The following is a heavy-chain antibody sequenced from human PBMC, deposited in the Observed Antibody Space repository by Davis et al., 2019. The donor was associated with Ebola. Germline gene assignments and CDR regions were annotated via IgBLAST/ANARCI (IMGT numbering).Heavy chain of an antibody. Sequence: GESLKISCAASGFSFSGYDMSWVRQAPGKGLEWVSLLSWSGDAKYYADSVKGRFTISRDNSKNTLYGQMNSLRVDDTALYYCAKGSRSDGSCYSGSDYWGQGTLVTVSS. CDR2: LSWSGDAK. V-gene: IGHV3-23*01. CDR1: GFSFSGYD. D-gene: IGHD2-15*01. CDR3: AKGSRSDGSCYSGSDY. J-gene: IGHJ4*02.